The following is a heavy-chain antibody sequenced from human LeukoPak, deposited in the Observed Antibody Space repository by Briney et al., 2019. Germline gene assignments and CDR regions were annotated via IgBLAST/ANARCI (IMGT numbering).Heavy chain of an antibody. CDR1: GGTFSSYA. CDR3: ARSVRVVPAATYYYYYMDV. Sequence: SVKVSCKASGGTFSSYAISWVRQAPGQGLEWMGGIIPIFGTANYAQKFQGRVTITTDESTSTAYMELSSLRSEDTAVYYCARSVRVVPAATYYYYYMDVWGEGTTVTVSS. J-gene: IGHJ6*03. CDR2: IIPIFGTA. D-gene: IGHD2-2*01. V-gene: IGHV1-69*05.